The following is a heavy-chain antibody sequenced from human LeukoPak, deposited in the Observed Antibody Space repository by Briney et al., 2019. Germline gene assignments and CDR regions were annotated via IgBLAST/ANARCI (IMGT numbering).Heavy chain of an antibody. V-gene: IGHV1-69*13. J-gene: IGHJ4*02. D-gene: IGHD2-2*01. Sequence: SVKVSCKASGGTFSSYAISWVRQAPGQGLEWMGGIIPIFGTANYAQKFQGRVTITADESTSTAYMELSSLRSEDTAVYYCAPTDCSSTSCYWFDYWGQGTLVTVSS. CDR2: IIPIFGTA. CDR3: APTDCSSTSCYWFDY. CDR1: GGTFSSYA.